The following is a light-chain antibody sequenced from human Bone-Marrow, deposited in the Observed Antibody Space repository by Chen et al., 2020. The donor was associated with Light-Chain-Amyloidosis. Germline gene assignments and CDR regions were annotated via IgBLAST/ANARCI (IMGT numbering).Light chain of an antibody. CDR3: QVWDRSSDRPV. J-gene: IGLJ3*02. CDR1: NIGATS. V-gene: IGLV3-21*02. CDR2: DDS. Sequence: SYVLTQPSSVSVAPGQTVTIARGGNNIGATSVHWYQQTQGQARLLVVYDDSDRPSGIPERMSGSNSGNTATLTISRVEAGDEAYYYCQVWDRSSDRPVFGGGTKLTVL.